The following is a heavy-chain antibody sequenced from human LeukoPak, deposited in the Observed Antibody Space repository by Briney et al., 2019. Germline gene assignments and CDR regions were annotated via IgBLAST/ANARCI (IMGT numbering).Heavy chain of an antibody. D-gene: IGHD1-26*01. Sequence: GGSLRLSCAASGFTFSDYYMSWIRQAPGEGLEWLSFISQSGADIHYADSVRGRFTISRDNAQNSLYLQMNSLRAEDTAVYYCARDIRAVGATLYFDYWGQGALVTASS. CDR3: ARDIRAVGATLYFDY. V-gene: IGHV3-11*01. J-gene: IGHJ4*02. CDR1: GFTFSDYY. CDR2: ISQSGADI.